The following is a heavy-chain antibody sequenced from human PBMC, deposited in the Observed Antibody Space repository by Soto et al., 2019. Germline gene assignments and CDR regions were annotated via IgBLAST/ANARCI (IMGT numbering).Heavy chain of an antibody. J-gene: IGHJ3*02. CDR2: ISCNRGRK. CDR3: ARDHASSWYGGAFDI. D-gene: IGHD6-13*01. Sequence: PGGSLRLSCAASGFTFDDYAMHWVRQAPGKGLEWVSGISCNRGRKYYADSLKGRFTISRDNSKNTLYLQMNSLRAEDTAVYYCARDHASSWYGGAFDIWGQGTMVTVSS. CDR1: GFTFDDYA. V-gene: IGHV3-9*01.